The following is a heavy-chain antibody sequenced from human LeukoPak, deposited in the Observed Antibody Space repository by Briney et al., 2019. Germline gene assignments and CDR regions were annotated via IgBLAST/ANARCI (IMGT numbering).Heavy chain of an antibody. CDR1: GGSISSGGYY. CDR3: ARDPDSTVDFGI. CDR2: IYYSGST. J-gene: IGHJ3*02. Sequence: NPSQTLSLTCTVSGGSISSGGYYWNWIRQHPGKGLEWIGCIYYSGSTYYNPSLKSRVTISVDTSKNQFSLKLSSVTAADTAVYYCARDPDSTVDFGIWGQGTMVTVSS. D-gene: IGHD2-15*01. V-gene: IGHV4-31*03.